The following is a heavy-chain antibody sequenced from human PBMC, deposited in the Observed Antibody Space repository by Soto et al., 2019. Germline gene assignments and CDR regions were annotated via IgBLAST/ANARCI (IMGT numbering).Heavy chain of an antibody. Sequence: QVQLVESGGGVVQPGRSLRLSCAASGFTFSSYGMHWVRQAPGKGLEWVAVISYDGSNKYYADSVKGRFTISRDNSKNTLYMQMNSLSTEDTAVYYCAKDTYYYGSGRDGMDVWGQGTTVTVSS. CDR2: ISYDGSNK. D-gene: IGHD3-10*01. CDR3: AKDTYYYGSGRDGMDV. CDR1: GFTFSSYG. V-gene: IGHV3-30*18. J-gene: IGHJ6*02.